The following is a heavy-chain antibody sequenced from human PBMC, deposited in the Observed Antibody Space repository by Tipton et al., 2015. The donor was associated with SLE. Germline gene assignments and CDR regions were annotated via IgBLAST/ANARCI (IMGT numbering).Heavy chain of an antibody. J-gene: IGHJ4*02. Sequence: GSLRLSCAASGFTFMSYSMHWVRQSPGKGLVWVSHIDSDGISTTYADSVKGRFTISRDNDKKTLFLQMNSLRAEDTAVYYCARDFRGQLFGYWGQGTLVTVSS. V-gene: IGHV3-74*01. CDR1: GFTFMSYS. CDR3: ARDFRGQLFGY. CDR2: IDSDGIST. D-gene: IGHD6-13*01.